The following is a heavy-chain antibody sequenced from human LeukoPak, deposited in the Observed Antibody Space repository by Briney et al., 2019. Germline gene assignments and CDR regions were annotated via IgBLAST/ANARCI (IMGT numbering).Heavy chain of an antibody. CDR1: GYTFTGYY. J-gene: IGHJ4*02. CDR3: AREVDIVDAGVDY. CDR2: INPNSGGT. V-gene: IGHV1-2*02. Sequence: ASVKVSCKASGYTFTGYYMHWVRQAPGQGLEWMGLINPNSGGTNYAQKFQGRVTMTRDTSISTAYMELSRLRSDDTAVYYCAREVDIVDAGVDYWGQGALVSDSS. D-gene: IGHD5-12*01.